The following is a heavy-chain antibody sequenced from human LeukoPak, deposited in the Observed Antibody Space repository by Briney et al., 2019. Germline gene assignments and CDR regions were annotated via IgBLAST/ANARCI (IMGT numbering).Heavy chain of an antibody. CDR3: ARQDFWSGYYFDP. CDR2: IYYTCST. Sequence: SETLSLSCTVSGRSISSSSYYWGWSHQPRVKGLEWVGGIYYTCSTYYNPSLKSRVTIYVDTSKNQFSLKLSSVTAADTAVYYCARQDFWSGYYFDPWGEGTLVTVSS. V-gene: IGHV4-39*01. J-gene: IGHJ5*02. D-gene: IGHD3-3*01. CDR1: GRSISSSSYY.